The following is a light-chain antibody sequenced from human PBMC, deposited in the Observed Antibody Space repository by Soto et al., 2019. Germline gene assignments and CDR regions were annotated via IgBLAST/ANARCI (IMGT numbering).Light chain of an antibody. V-gene: IGKV1-39*01. CDR1: QSISSY. J-gene: IGKJ1*01. Sequence: DIQMTQSPSSLSASVGDRVTITFRASQSISSYLNWYQHKPGKAPNLLIYAATTLQSGVPSRFSGSGSGTDFTLTISSLQPEDFATYYCQQSYSAPRTFGQGTKVDI. CDR3: QQSYSAPRT. CDR2: AAT.